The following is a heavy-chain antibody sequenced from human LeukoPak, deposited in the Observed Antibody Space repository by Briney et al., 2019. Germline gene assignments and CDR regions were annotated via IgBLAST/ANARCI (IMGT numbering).Heavy chain of an antibody. V-gene: IGHV3-30*03. J-gene: IGHJ6*03. Sequence: GGSLRLSCAASGFTFSSYGMHWVRQAPGKGLEWVAVISYDGSNKYYADSVKGRFTISRDNAKNSLYLQMNSLRAEDTAVYYCARDPYSGSYGDYYYYYMDVWGKGTTVTISS. CDR1: GFTFSSYG. CDR3: ARDPYSGSYGDYYYYYMDV. CDR2: ISYDGSNK. D-gene: IGHD1-26*01.